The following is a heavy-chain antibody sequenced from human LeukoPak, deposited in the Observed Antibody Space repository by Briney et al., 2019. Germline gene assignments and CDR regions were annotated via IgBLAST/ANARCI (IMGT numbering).Heavy chain of an antibody. CDR3: AREHYYDSSGYLSAFDI. CDR2: IIPIFGTA. CDR1: GGTFSSYA. D-gene: IGHD3-22*01. Sequence: ASVKVSCKASGGTFSSYATSWVRQAPGQGLEWMGGIIPIFGTANYAQKFQGRVTITTDESTSTAYIELSSLRSEDTAVYYCAREHYYDSSGYLSAFDIWGQGTMVTVSS. J-gene: IGHJ3*02. V-gene: IGHV1-69*05.